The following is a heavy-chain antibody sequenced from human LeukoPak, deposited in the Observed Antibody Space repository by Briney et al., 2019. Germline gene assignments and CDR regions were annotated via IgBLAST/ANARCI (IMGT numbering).Heavy chain of an antibody. CDR3: ARDPYDSSGYYFDY. CDR2: INPNSGGT. CDR1: GYTFTGYY. D-gene: IGHD3-22*01. V-gene: IGHV1-2*02. J-gene: IGHJ4*02. Sequence: GASVKVSCKASGYTFTGYYMHWVRQAPGQGLEWMGWINPNSGGTNYAQKFQGRVTMTRDTSISTAYMELSRLRSDGTAVYYCARDPYDSSGYYFDYWGQGTLVTVSS.